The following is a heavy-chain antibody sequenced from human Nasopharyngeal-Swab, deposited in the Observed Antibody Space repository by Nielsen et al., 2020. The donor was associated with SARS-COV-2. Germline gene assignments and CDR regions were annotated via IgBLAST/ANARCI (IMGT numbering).Heavy chain of an antibody. CDR1: GYRLSSYW. J-gene: IGHJ6*02. Sequence: KVSCKGSGYRLSSYWIGLVRQMPGKGLEWMGIIYPGDSDTRYSPSFQGQVTISADKSISTAYLQWSSLKASDSAMYYCARRYSSSWYGDYYYGMDVWGQGTTVTVSS. D-gene: IGHD6-13*01. CDR2: IYPGDSDT. CDR3: ARRYSSSWYGDYYYGMDV. V-gene: IGHV5-51*01.